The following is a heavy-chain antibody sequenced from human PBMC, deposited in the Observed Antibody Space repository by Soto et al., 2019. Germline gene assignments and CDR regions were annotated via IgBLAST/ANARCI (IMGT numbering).Heavy chain of an antibody. J-gene: IGHJ4*02. CDR3: VKVIGNKWALDY. CDR2: ISYDGSSK. CDR1: GFTVSKYG. Sequence: GALRRSCAASGFTVSKYGMYWFRQAPGKGLEWVAFISYDGSSKFYADPMKGRHTISRDNSKNTLYLQMNSLRAEDTAVYYCVKVIGNKWALDYLGQGNQVTVS. V-gene: IGHV3-30*18. D-gene: IGHD3-22*01.